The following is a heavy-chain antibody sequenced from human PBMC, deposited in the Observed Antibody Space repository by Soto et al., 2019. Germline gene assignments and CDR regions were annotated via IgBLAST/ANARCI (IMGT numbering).Heavy chain of an antibody. V-gene: IGHV3-53*01. CDR2: IYTPGST. J-gene: IGHJ4*02. CDR3: ARGLVGSTTAFDY. CDR1: GFTVSSSY. Sequence: HPGGSLRLSCAASGFTVSSSYMGWVRQAPGKGLDWVSTIYTPGSTYYADSVKGRFTISRDNSRNTVSLQMNSLRAEDTAVYYCARGLVGSTTAFDYWGQGTLVTVSS. D-gene: IGHD1-26*01.